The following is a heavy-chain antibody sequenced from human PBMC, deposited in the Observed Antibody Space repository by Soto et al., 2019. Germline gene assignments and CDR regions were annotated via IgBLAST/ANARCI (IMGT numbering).Heavy chain of an antibody. CDR3: ARRGTVRGVIPYYFDY. Sequence: QLQLQESGPGLVKPSETLSLTCTVSGGSISSSSYYWGWIRQPPGKGLEWIGSIYYSGSTYYNPSLKSRVTISVDTSKNQFSLKLSSVTAADTAVYYCARRGTVRGVIPYYFDYWGQGTLVTVSS. CDR1: GGSISSSSYY. V-gene: IGHV4-39*01. J-gene: IGHJ4*02. CDR2: IYYSGST. D-gene: IGHD3-10*01.